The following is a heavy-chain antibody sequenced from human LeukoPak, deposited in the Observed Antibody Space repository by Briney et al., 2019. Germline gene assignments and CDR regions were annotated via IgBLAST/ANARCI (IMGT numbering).Heavy chain of an antibody. V-gene: IGHV4-34*01. CDR2: INHSGST. CDR1: GVSFSGYY. Sequence: SETLSLTCAVYGVSFSGYYWSWIRQPPGKGLEWIGEINHSGSTNYNPSLKSRVTISVDTSKNQFSLKLSSVTAADTAVYYCASWSGYDQLFDYWGQGTLVTVSS. D-gene: IGHD5-12*01. J-gene: IGHJ4*02. CDR3: ASWSGYDQLFDY.